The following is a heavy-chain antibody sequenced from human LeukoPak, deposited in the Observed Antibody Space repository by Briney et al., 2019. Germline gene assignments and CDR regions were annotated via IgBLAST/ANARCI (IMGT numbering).Heavy chain of an antibody. CDR3: ARGPSTDIAAAALDY. CDR1: GYTFTSYY. J-gene: IGHJ4*02. D-gene: IGHD6-13*01. V-gene: IGHV1-2*04. CDR2: INPNSGGT. Sequence: GASVKVSCNASGYTFTSYYMHWVRQAPGQGLEWMGWINPNSGGTNYAQKFQGWVTMTRDTSISTAYMELSRLRSDDTAVYYCARGPSTDIAAAALDYWGQGTLVTVSS.